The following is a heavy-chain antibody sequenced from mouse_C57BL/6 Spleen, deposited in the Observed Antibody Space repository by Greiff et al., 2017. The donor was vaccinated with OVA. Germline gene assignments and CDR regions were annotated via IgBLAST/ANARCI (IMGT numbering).Heavy chain of an antibody. V-gene: IGHV1-69*01. D-gene: IGHD1-1*01. CDR2: IDPSDSYT. J-gene: IGHJ2*01. CDR1: GYTFTSYW. Sequence: VQLQQSGAELVMPGASVKLSCKASGYTFTSYWMHWVKQRPGQGLEWIGEIDPSDSYTNYNQKFKGKSTLTVDKSSSTAYMQLSSLTSEDSAVYYCATYGSSLDYWGQGTTRTVSS. CDR3: ATYGSSLDY.